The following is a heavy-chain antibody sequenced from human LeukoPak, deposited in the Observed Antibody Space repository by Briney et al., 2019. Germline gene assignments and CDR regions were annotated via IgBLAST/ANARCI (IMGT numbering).Heavy chain of an antibody. Sequence: ASVKVSCKASRYTFTGYYMHWVGQAPGQGLGGMGWINLNSGGTNYAQKFQGRVTMTRDTSIRTAYMELSRLRSDDTAVYYCARVAVTMVRANTYNWFDPWGQGTLVTVSS. CDR1: RYTFTGYY. CDR2: INLNSGGT. CDR3: ARVAVTMVRANTYNWFDP. V-gene: IGHV1-2*02. D-gene: IGHD3-10*01. J-gene: IGHJ5*02.